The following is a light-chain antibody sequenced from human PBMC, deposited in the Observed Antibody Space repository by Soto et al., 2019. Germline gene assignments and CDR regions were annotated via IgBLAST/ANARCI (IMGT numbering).Light chain of an antibody. V-gene: IGLV2-14*03. CDR1: SSDVGGYNY. J-gene: IGLJ1*01. CDR2: EVS. CDR3: SSYTASSTLL. Sequence: QPALTQPASVSGSPGQSITLSCTGTSSDVGGYNYVSWSQQHPGKAPKLLISEVSNRPSGVSNRFSGSKSGNTASLTISGLQADDEADYYCSSYTASSTLLFGTGTKVTVL.